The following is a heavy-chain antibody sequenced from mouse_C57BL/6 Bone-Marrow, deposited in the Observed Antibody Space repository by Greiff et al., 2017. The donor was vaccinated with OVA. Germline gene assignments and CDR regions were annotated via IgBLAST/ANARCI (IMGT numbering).Heavy chain of an antibody. D-gene: IGHD2-1*01. V-gene: IGHV5-9-1*02. CDR2: ISSGGDYI. CDR3: TRGEFYLRDEGFAY. CDR1: GFTFSSYA. J-gene: IGHJ3*01. Sequence: EVKLMESGEGLVKPGGSLKLSCAASGFTFSSYAMSWVRQTPEKRLEWVAYISSGGDYIYYADTVKGRFTISRDNARNTLYLQMSSLNSEDTAMYYCTRGEFYLRDEGFAYWGQGTLVTVSA.